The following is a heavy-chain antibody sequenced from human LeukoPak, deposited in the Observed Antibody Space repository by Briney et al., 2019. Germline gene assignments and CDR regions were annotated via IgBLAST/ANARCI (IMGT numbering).Heavy chain of an antibody. CDR3: TRDLSYYSSSGSH. V-gene: IGHV3-33*01. D-gene: IGHD3-10*01. CDR1: GFTFSSYG. CDR2: IWYDGSNK. J-gene: IGHJ4*02. Sequence: PGGSLRLSCAASGFTFSSYGMHWVRQAPGKGLEWVAVIWYDGSNKYYADSVKGRFTISRDNAKNFLYLQMNSLRAEDTAVYFCTRDLSYYSSSGSHWGQGTLVTVSS.